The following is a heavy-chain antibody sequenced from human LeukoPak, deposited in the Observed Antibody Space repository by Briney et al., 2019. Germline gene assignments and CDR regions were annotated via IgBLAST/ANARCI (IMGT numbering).Heavy chain of an antibody. J-gene: IGHJ3*02. V-gene: IGHV3-21*01. CDR3: ARDSHGGNAFDI. Sequence: PGGSLRLSCAASGFTFSNYDMNWVRQAPGKGLEWVSFISSSSSYIYYADSVKGRFTISRDNAKKSLYLQMNSLRAEDTAVYYCARDSHGGNAFDIWGQGTMVTVSS. CDR2: ISSSSSYI. CDR1: GFTFSNYD.